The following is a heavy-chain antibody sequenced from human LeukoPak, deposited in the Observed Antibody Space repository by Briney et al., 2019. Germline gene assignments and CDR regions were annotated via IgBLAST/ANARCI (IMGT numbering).Heavy chain of an antibody. Sequence: GGSRRLSCAASGFTFSSYWTSWVRQAPGKGLEWVANIKQDGSEKYYVDSVKGRFTISRDNAKNSLYLQMNSLRAEDTAVYYCARAAAGRVYDYWGQGTLVTVSS. CDR3: ARAAAGRVYDY. J-gene: IGHJ4*02. CDR2: IKQDGSEK. D-gene: IGHD6-13*01. CDR1: GFTFSSYW. V-gene: IGHV3-7*01.